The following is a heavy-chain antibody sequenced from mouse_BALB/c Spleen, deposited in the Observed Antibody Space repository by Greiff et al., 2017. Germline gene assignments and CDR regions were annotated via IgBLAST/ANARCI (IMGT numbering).Heavy chain of an antibody. D-gene: IGHD1-1*01. CDR3: ARGGGSSRYYFDY. CDR2: ILPGSGST. CDR1: GYTFSSYW. V-gene: IGHV1-9*01. J-gene: IGHJ2*01. Sequence: VKLQQSGAELMKPGASVKISCKATGYTFSSYWIEWVKQRPGHGLEWIGEILPGSGSTNYNEKFKGKATFTADTSSNTAYMQLSSLTSEDSAVYYCARGGGSSRYYFDYWGQGTTLTVSS.